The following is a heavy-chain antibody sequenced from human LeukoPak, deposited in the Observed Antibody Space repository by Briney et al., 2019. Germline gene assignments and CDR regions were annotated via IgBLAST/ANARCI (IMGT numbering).Heavy chain of an antibody. J-gene: IGHJ4*02. D-gene: IGHD5-18*01. CDR2: IIPIFGTA. CDR3: AGTEGGYSYGLSFDY. Sequence: GASVKVSCKASGYTFAGYYMHWVRQAPGQGLEWMGGIIPIFGTANYAQKFQGRVTITTDESTSTAYMELSSLRSEDTAVYYCAGTEGGYSYGLSFDYWGQGTLVTVSS. V-gene: IGHV1-69*05. CDR1: GYTFAGYY.